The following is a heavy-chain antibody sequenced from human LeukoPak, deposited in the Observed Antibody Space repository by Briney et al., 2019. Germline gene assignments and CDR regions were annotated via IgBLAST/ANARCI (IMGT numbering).Heavy chain of an antibody. CDR1: GFTFSSYG. Sequence: GGSLRLSCAASGFTFSSYGMHWVRQAPGKGLEWVAVISYDGSNKYYADSVKGRFTTSRDNSKNTLYLQMNSLRAEDTAVYYCAKASRIAAAGTLYYYYGMDVWGKGTTVTVSS. CDR2: ISYDGSNK. V-gene: IGHV3-30*18. D-gene: IGHD6-13*01. CDR3: AKASRIAAAGTLYYYYGMDV. J-gene: IGHJ6*04.